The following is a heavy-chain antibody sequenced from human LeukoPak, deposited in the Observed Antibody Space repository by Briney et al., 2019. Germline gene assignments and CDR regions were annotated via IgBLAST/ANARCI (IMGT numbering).Heavy chain of an antibody. CDR1: GFTFSKYW. CDR2: INTDGTVT. J-gene: IGHJ4*02. Sequence: GSLRLTCAASGFTFSKYWMLWVRQAPGQGLERVSRINTDGTVTTYADSVKGRFTVSRDNADNTMFLQMNSVRDEDTAVYYCATKQWLAPPPDSWGQGTPVTVSS. V-gene: IGHV3-74*01. D-gene: IGHD6-19*01. CDR3: ATKQWLAPPPDS.